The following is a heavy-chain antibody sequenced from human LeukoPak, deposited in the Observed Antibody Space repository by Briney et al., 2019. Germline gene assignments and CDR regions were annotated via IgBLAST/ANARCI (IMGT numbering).Heavy chain of an antibody. V-gene: IGHV3-23*01. D-gene: IGHD6-19*01. Sequence: PGGSLRLSCAASGFTFSSYAMSWVRQAPGKGLEWVSAISGSGGSTYYADSVKGRFTISRDNSKNTPYLQMNSLRAEDTAVYYCAKAPVEQWLGQDYWGQGTLVTDSS. CDR1: GFTFSSYA. J-gene: IGHJ4*02. CDR3: AKAPVEQWLGQDY. CDR2: ISGSGGST.